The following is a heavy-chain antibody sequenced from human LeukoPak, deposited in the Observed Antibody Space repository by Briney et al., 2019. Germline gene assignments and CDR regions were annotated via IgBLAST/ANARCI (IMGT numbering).Heavy chain of an antibody. J-gene: IGHJ6*02. Sequence: SETLSLTCTVSGGSISSGDYYWSWIRQPPGKGLEWIGYIYYSGSTYYNPSLKSRVTISVDTSKNQFSLKLSSVTAADTAVYYCATLNLNYYDSKGLDYYGMDVWGQGTRSPSP. V-gene: IGHV4-30-4*01. CDR3: ATLNLNYYDSKGLDYYGMDV. D-gene: IGHD3-22*01. CDR1: GGSISSGDYY. CDR2: IYYSGST.